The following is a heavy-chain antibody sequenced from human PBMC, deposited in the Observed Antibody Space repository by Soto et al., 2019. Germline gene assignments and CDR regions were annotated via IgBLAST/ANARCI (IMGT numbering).Heavy chain of an antibody. D-gene: IGHD2-15*01. CDR3: ARGWVVAAGFDY. J-gene: IGHJ4*02. CDR1: GGSISSGDYY. CDR2: IYYSGST. V-gene: IGHV4-30-4*01. Sequence: SETLSLTCTVSGGSISSGDYYWSWIRQPPGKGLEWIGYIYYSGSTYYNPSLKSRVTISVDTSKNQFSLKLSSVTAADTAVYYCARGWVVAAGFDYWGQGTLVTVSS.